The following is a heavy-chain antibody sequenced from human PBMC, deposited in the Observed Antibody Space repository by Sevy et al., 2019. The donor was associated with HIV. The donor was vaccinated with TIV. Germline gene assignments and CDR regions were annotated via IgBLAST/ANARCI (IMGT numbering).Heavy chain of an antibody. CDR3: ARDEPYSGSYSGGMDV. D-gene: IGHD1-26*01. CDR2: IKQDGSEK. J-gene: IGHJ6*02. V-gene: IGHV3-7*01. CDR1: GFTCSSYW. Sequence: GGSLRLSCAASGFTCSSYWMSWVRQAPGKGLEWVANIKQDGSEKYYVDSVKGRFTISRDNAKNSLYLQMNSLRAEDTAGYYCARDEPYSGSYSGGMDVWGQGTTVTVSS.